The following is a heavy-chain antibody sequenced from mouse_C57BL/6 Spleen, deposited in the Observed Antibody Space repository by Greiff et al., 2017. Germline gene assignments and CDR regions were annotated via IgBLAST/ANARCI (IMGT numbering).Heavy chain of an antibody. Sequence: VQLQQSGPELVKPGASVKISCKASGYTFTDYYMNWVKQSHGKSLEWIGDINPNNGGTSYNQKFKGKATLTVDKSSSTAYMELRSLTSEDSAVYYCARGGDCYPGFAYWGQGTLVTVSA. CDR2: INPNNGGT. J-gene: IGHJ3*01. V-gene: IGHV1-26*01. D-gene: IGHD2-3*01. CDR1: GYTFTDYY. CDR3: ARGGDCYPGFAY.